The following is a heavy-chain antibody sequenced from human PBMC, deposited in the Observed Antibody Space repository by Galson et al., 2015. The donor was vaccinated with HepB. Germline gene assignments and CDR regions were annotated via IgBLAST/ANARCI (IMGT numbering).Heavy chain of an antibody. CDR3: ARDNVHTPLVLKAGGVPVY. CDR1: GFIFSSYY. V-gene: IGHV1-46*03. J-gene: IGHJ4*02. D-gene: IGHD5-18*01. Sequence: SVKVSCKASGFIFSSYYMHWVRQAPGQGLEWMGVINPSGDTTTYAQKFQGRITMSRDKSTSTLYMELSSLRSEDTAVYYCARDNVHTPLVLKAGGVPVYWGQGTLVTVSS. CDR2: INPSGDTT.